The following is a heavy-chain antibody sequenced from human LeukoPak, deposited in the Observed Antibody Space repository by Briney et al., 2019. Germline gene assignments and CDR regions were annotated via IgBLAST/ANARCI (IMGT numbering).Heavy chain of an antibody. V-gene: IGHV4-34*01. CDR2: INHSGSS. Sequence: PSETLSLTCAVYGGSFSGYYWSWIRQPPGKGLEWIGEINHSGSSNHNSSLKSRVTISVDTSKNQFSLKLSSVTAADTAVYYCARGSPQLVPVGDYSYFYYMGVWDRGTTVTVSS. D-gene: IGHD6-6*01. CDR1: GGSFSGYY. J-gene: IGHJ6*03. CDR3: ARGSPQLVPVGDYSYFYYMGV.